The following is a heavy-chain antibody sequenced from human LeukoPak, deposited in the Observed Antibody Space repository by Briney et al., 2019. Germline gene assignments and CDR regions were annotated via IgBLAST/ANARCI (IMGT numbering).Heavy chain of an antibody. Sequence: GGSLRLSCAASGFTFSSYWMSWVRQAPGQGLEGVAHIKQDGSVKYYVGSVKGRFTISRDDAKNSLYLQLHSLRAEDTAVCYCATGGNYYLYWGQGTLVTVSS. D-gene: IGHD1-26*01. CDR3: ATGGNYYLY. CDR2: IKQDGSVK. CDR1: GFTFSSYW. V-gene: IGHV3-7*03. J-gene: IGHJ4*02.